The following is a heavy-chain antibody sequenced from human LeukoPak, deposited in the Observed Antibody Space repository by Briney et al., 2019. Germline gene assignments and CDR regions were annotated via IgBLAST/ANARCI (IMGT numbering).Heavy chain of an antibody. CDR3: ARDLDSINWYGIPPGWFDP. CDR1: GDSISSGDYY. CDR2: ISSSGST. V-gene: IGHV4-61*02. J-gene: IGHJ5*02. D-gene: IGHD6-13*01. Sequence: SETLSLTCTVSGDSISSGDYYWSWIRQPAGKGLEWIGRISSSGSTNYNPSLKSRVTISVDTSKNQFSLKLSSVTAADTAVYYCARDLDSINWYGIPPGWFDPWGQGTLVTVSS.